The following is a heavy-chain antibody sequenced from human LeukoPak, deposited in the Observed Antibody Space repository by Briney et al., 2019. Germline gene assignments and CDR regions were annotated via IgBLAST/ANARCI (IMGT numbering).Heavy chain of an antibody. Sequence: GGSLRLSCAASGFTFSSYGMHWVRQAPGKGLEWVAVIWYDGTDKDYADSVKGRFTISRDNSENTLYLQLNSLRAEDTAVYYCARDQEVYDYVWGSYRRRMSRFDYWGQGTLVTVSS. CDR2: IWYDGTDK. CDR1: GFTFSSYG. V-gene: IGHV3-33*01. D-gene: IGHD3-16*02. CDR3: ARDQEVYDYVWGSYRRRMSRFDY. J-gene: IGHJ4*02.